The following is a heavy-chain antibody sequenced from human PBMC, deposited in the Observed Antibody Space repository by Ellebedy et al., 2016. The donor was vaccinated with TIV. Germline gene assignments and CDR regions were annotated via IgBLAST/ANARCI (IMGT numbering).Heavy chain of an antibody. V-gene: IGHV5-51*01. D-gene: IGHD1-26*01. CDR3: ARYEGATGTFDY. CDR1: GYSFTNYW. Sequence: ASVKVSCKGSGYSFTNYWIGWVRQMPGKGLEWMGIIYPGDSQTRYSPSFQGQVTISADKSITTAYLQWSSLKASDTAMYYCARYEGATGTFDYWGQGTLVTVSS. CDR2: IYPGDSQT. J-gene: IGHJ4*02.